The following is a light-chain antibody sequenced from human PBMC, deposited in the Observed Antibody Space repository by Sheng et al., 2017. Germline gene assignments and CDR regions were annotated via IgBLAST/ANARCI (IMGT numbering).Light chain of an antibody. CDR1: QPIAVF. J-gene: IGKJ4*01. Sequence: DIQMTQSPSSLSASIGDTVTITCRASQPIAVFLNWYQQRPGKAPKLLIYAASSLESGVPERFSGSGPSGSGTDFTLTINSFQPEDIATYYCQQTYSTPHFGGGTRVDIK. CDR3: QQTYSTPH. CDR2: AAS. V-gene: IGKV1-39*01.